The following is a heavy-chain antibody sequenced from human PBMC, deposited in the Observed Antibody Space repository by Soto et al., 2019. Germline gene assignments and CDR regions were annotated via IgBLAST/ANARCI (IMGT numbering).Heavy chain of an antibody. D-gene: IGHD2-15*01. CDR2: INAGNGNT. CDR1: GYTFTSYA. Sequence: QVQLVQSGAEVKKPGASVKVSCKASGYTFTSYAMHWVRQAPGQRLEWMGWINAGNGNTKYSQKCKGRVTMTRDTAASTAYMELSSLRSEDTAVYYGARGPGGPDGPGDYWGQGTLVTVSS. J-gene: IGHJ4*02. V-gene: IGHV1-3*01. CDR3: ARGPGGPDGPGDY.